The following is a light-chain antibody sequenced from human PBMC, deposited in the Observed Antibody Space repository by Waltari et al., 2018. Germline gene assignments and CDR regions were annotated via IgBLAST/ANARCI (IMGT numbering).Light chain of an antibody. Sequence: EIVMTQSPATLSVSPGERATLSCRASQSVSSSLAWYQQKPGRAPRLLIYGASTRATGIPARFSGSGSVTEFTLTINSLQSEDSAVYYCQQYKNWPPMYTFGQGTKLEIK. V-gene: IGKV3-15*01. CDR2: GAS. J-gene: IGKJ2*01. CDR1: QSVSSS. CDR3: QQYKNWPPMYT.